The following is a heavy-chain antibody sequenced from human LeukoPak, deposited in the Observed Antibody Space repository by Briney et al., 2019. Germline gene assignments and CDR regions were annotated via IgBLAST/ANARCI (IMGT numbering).Heavy chain of an antibody. CDR2: TYYRSKWYN. CDR3: ARNASGSDYNYYYMAV. D-gene: IGHD1-26*01. V-gene: IGHV6-1*01. Sequence: SQTLSLTCAISGGRVPSYCAAWIGPTQSPSRSLEGLGRTYYRSKWYNDYAVSVKSRRTINPATSKNQFSLQLNSLTPEDPALYYWARNASGSDYNYYYMAVGGKGTTVTISS. CDR1: GGRVPSYCAA. J-gene: IGHJ6*03.